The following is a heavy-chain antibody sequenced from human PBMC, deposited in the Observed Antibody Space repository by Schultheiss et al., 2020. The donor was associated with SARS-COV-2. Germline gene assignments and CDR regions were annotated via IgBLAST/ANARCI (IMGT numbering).Heavy chain of an antibody. CDR3: AKDMANYLSMVHVQGVRYYYYYGMDV. D-gene: IGHD3-10*02. J-gene: IGHJ6*02. V-gene: IGHV3-30*18. CDR2: ISYDGSNK. Sequence: LSLTCAASGFTFSSYGMHWVRQAPGKGLEWVAVISYDGSNKYYADSVKGRFTISRDNSKNTLYLQMNSLRAEDTAVYYCAKDMANYLSMVHVQGVRYYYYYGMDVWGQGTTVTVSS. CDR1: GFTFSSYG.